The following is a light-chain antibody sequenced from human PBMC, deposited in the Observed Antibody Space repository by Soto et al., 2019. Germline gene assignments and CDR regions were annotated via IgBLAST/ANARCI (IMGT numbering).Light chain of an antibody. Sequence: DIQMTQSPSSLSASVGDRVTITCRTSQDISSSLNWYQHKPGEAPKLLIYAASNLQSGVPSRFSGSGSGTDYSLTISSLQPEDFATYYCQESFISPLFTFGQGTTLEI. CDR3: QESFISPLFT. CDR1: QDISSS. CDR2: AAS. J-gene: IGKJ2*01. V-gene: IGKV1-39*01.